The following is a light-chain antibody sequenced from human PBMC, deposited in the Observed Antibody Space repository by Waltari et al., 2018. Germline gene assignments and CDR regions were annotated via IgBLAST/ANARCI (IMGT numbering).Light chain of an antibody. CDR1: SSAVGGYNY. J-gene: IGLJ1*01. CDR3: SSYAGSNNFV. V-gene: IGLV2-8*01. CDR2: EVT. Sequence: QSALTQPPSASGSPGQSVPISCTGTSSAVGGYNYVSWYQQHPGKAPKLMIYEVTKRPSGVPDRFSGSKSGNTASLTVSGLQAEDEAEYFCSSYAGSNNFVFGSGTDVTVL.